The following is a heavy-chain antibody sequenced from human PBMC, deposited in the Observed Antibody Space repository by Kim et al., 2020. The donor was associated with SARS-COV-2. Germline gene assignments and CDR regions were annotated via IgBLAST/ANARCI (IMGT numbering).Heavy chain of an antibody. J-gene: IGHJ4*02. Sequence: GGSLRLSCAASGFTFSSYSMNWVRQAPGKGLEWVSSISSSSSYIYYADSVKGRFTISRDNAKNSLYLQMNSLRAEDTAVYYCARGGRGYSGYDAGSGYYFTYWGQGTLVTVSS. CDR1: GFTFSSYS. CDR3: ARGGRGYSGYDAGSGYYFTY. V-gene: IGHV3-21*01. D-gene: IGHD5-12*01. CDR2: ISSSSSYI.